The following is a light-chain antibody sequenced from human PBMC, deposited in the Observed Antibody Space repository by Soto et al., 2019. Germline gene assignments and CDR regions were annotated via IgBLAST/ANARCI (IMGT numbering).Light chain of an antibody. CDR2: GAS. Sequence: EIVLTQSPGTLSLSAGDRVTISCRASQSVSSSYLAWYQQKPGQAPRLLIYGASSRATGIPDRFSGSGSGTDCTRTSSRLEPEDFAVYYGQQYGSSPETVGQGTKVDIK. CDR1: QSVSSSY. V-gene: IGKV3-20*01. J-gene: IGKJ1*01. CDR3: QQYGSSPET.